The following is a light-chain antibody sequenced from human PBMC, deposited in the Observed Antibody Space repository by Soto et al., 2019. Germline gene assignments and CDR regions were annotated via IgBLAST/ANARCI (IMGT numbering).Light chain of an antibody. CDR2: DAS. V-gene: IGKV3-11*01. J-gene: IGKJ3*01. CDR1: QSVSTY. CDR3: QQRSNWIFT. Sequence: EIVLTQSPPTLSLSPGERATLSCRASQSVSTYLAWYQQKPGQAPRLLIYDASNRATGIPARFSGSGSGTDFTLTISSLEPEDFPVYYCQQRSNWIFTFGPGTNVDIK.